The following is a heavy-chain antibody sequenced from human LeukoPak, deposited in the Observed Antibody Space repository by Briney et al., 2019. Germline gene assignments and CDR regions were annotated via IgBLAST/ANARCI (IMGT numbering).Heavy chain of an antibody. CDR3: ARELLRWPTFDY. CDR1: GYTFTGYY. V-gene: IGHV1-2*02. D-gene: IGHD4-23*01. Sequence: ASVKVSCKASGYTFTGYYMHWVRQAPGQGLEWMGWINPNSGGTNYAQKFQGRVTMTRDTSISTAYMELSRLRSDDAAVYYCARELLRWPTFDYWGQGTLVTVSS. CDR2: INPNSGGT. J-gene: IGHJ4*02.